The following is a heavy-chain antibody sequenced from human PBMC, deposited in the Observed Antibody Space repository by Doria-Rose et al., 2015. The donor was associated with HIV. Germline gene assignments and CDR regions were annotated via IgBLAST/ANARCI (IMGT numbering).Heavy chain of an antibody. CDR3: ARIKSSRWYHKYYFDF. V-gene: IGHV2-26*01. J-gene: IGHJ4*02. CDR1: GVSLSSPGMG. D-gene: IGHD6-13*01. CDR2: IFSDDER. Sequence: QITLKESGPVLVKPTETLTLTCTVSGVSLSSPGMGVSRIRQPPGKALEWLANIFSDDERSYKTSLKSRLTISRGTSKSQVVLTMTDVDPVDTATYYCARIKSSRWYHKYYFDFWGQGTLVIVSA.